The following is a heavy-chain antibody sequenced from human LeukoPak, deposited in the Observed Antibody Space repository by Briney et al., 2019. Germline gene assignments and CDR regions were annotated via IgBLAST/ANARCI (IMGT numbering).Heavy chain of an antibody. V-gene: IGHV1-46*01. J-gene: IGHJ5*02. CDR3: ARDADSRLGFDP. D-gene: IGHD3-16*01. CDR1: GYTFTSYY. CDR2: INPSGGST. Sequence: ASVKVSCKASGYTFTSYYKHWVRQAPGQGLEWMGIINPSGGSTSYAQKFQGRVTMTRDMSTCTVYMELSSLRSEDTAVYYCARDADSRLGFDPWGQGTLVTVSS.